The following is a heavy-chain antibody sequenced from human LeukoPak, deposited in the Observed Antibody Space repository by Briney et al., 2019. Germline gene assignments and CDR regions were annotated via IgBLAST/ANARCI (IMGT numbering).Heavy chain of an antibody. J-gene: IGHJ4*02. V-gene: IGHV3-9*01. CDR2: ISWNSGSI. D-gene: IGHD5-18*01. CDR3: ARATLQLWFFDY. CDR1: GFTFDNYV. Sequence: GGSLRLSCAVSGFTFDNYVMNWVRQAPGKGLEWVSGISWNSGSIGYADSVKGRFTISRDNAKNSLYLQMNSLRAEDTAVYYCARATLQLWFFDYWGQGTLVTVSS.